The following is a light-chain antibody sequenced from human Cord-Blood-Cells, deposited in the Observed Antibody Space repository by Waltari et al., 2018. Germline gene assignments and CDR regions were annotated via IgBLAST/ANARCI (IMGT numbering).Light chain of an antibody. J-gene: IGLJ2*01. Sequence: SYELTQPPSVSVSPGQTASITCPGDKLGDKYACWYQQKPGQSPVRVIYTDSKRPSGIPERFSGSNSGNTATLTISGTQAMDEADYYCQAWDSRTAVFGGGTKLTVL. CDR1: KLGDKY. V-gene: IGLV3-1*01. CDR3: QAWDSRTAV. CDR2: TDS.